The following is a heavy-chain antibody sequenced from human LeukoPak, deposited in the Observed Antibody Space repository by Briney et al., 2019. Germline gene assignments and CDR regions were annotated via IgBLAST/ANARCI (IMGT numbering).Heavy chain of an antibody. CDR1: GGSISGYY. Sequence: SETLSLTGTVSGGSISGYYWSWIRQPPGKGLEWIGYIFYSGSTNYNPSLKSRVTISVDTSKNQFSLKLSSVTAADTAVYYCASEFRGVRGDTDYWGQGTLVTVSS. CDR2: IFYSGST. CDR3: ASEFRGVRGDTDY. D-gene: IGHD3-10*01. J-gene: IGHJ4*02. V-gene: IGHV4-59*01.